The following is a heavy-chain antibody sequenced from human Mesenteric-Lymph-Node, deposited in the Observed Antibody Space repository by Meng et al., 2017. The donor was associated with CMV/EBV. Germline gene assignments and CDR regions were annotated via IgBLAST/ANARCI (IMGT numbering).Heavy chain of an antibody. D-gene: IGHD6-6*01. J-gene: IGHJ5*02. V-gene: IGHV4-4*02. CDR1: GGSISSSNW. CDR3: AREYSSSSTGWFDP. CDR2: IYHSGST. Sequence: SETLSLTCAVSGGSISSSNWWSWVRQPPGKGLEWIGSIYHSGSTYYNPSLKSRVTISVDTSKNQFSLKLSSVTAADTAVYYCAREYSSSSTGWFDPWGQGTLVTVSS.